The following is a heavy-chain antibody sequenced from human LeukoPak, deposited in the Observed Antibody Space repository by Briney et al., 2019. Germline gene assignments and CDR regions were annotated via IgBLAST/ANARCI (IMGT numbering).Heavy chain of an antibody. CDR2: ISGSGGST. CDR3: APLGYCSGGSCYPSDY. Sequence: GGSLRLSCAASGFTFSSYDMSWVRQAPGKGLEWVSAISGSGGSTYYADSVKGRFTISRDNSKNTLYLQMNSLRAEDTAVYYCAPLGYCSGGSCYPSDYWGQGTLVTVSS. V-gene: IGHV3-23*01. D-gene: IGHD2-15*01. J-gene: IGHJ4*02. CDR1: GFTFSSYD.